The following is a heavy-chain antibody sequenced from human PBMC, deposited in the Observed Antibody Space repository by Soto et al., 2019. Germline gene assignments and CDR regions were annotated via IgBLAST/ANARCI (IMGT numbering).Heavy chain of an antibody. D-gene: IGHD6-19*01. CDR3: ARHATSSGWSNWFDP. CDR2: IYYTGST. J-gene: IGHJ5*02. V-gene: IGHV4-59*08. Sequence: ETLSLTCTVSGGSISYSYWSWIRQPPGKGLEWIGFIYYTGSTYYNPSLKGRLTISIDTSKNQFSLILTSVTATDTAVYYCARHATSSGWSNWFDPWGQGALVTSPQ. CDR1: GGSISYSY.